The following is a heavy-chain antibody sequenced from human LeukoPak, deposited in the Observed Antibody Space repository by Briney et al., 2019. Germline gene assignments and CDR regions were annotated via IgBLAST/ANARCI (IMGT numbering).Heavy chain of an antibody. CDR1: GGSISSYY. J-gene: IGHJ5*02. CDR2: IYYSGST. CDR3: ARGSGNYGYNWFDP. V-gene: IGHV4-59*01. Sequence: KPSETLSLTCTVSGGSISSYYWSWIRQPPGKGLEWIGYIYYSGSTNYNPSLKSRVTISVDTSKNQFSLKLNSVTAADTAVFYCARGSGNYGYNWFDPWGQGTLVTVSS. D-gene: IGHD1-26*01.